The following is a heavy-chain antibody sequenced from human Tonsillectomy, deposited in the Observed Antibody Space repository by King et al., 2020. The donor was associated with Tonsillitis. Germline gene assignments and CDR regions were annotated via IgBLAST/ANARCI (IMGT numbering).Heavy chain of an antibody. CDR2: IKQDGIKI. D-gene: IGHD3-22*01. CDR3: ATEDNTGYFDI. CDR1: GFTFSSYW. J-gene: IGHJ3*02. Sequence: VQLAESGGGLVQPGGSLRLSCAASGFTFSSYWMSWVRQAPGKGLEWVANIKQDGIKIYYVDSVKGRFTISRDNAKNSLYLQMNSLRAEDTAVYYCATEDNTGYFDIWGQGTMVTVSS. V-gene: IGHV3-7*03.